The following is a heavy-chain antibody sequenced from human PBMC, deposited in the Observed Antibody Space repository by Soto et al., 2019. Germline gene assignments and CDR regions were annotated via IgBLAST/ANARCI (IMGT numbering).Heavy chain of an antibody. D-gene: IGHD3-9*01. J-gene: IGHJ4*02. CDR3: ARLEGLATISYYFDY. V-gene: IGHV4-39*01. CDR1: GGSISSSSYY. CDR2: IYYSGST. Sequence: QLQLQESGPGLVKPSETLSLTCTVSGGSISSSSYYWGWIRQPPGKGLEWIGSIYYSGSTYYNPSLKSRVTISVDKYKNQFSLKLSSVTAADTAVYYCARLEGLATISYYFDYWGQGTLVTVSS.